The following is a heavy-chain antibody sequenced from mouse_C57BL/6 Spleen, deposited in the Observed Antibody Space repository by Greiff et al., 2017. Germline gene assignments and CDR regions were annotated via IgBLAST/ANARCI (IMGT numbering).Heavy chain of an antibody. CDR3: ARRSDPYDYDSYYFDY. Sequence: DVKLVESGGGLVKPGGSLKLSCAASGFTFSDYGMHWVRQAPEKGLEWVAYISSGSSTIYYADTVKGRFTISRDNAKNTLFLRMTSLRSEDTAMYYCARRSDPYDYDSYYFDYWGQGTTLTVSS. J-gene: IGHJ2*01. CDR2: ISSGSSTI. V-gene: IGHV5-17*01. D-gene: IGHD2-4*01. CDR1: GFTFSDYG.